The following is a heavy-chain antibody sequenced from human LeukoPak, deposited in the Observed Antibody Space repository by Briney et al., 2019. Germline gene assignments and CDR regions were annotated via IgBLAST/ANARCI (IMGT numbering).Heavy chain of an antibody. D-gene: IGHD4-17*01. CDR1: GFTFSSNA. J-gene: IGHJ5*02. CDR3: AKGTHDYGSYNWFDP. Sequence: GGSLRLSCAASGFTFSSNAMSWVRQAPGKGLEWVSAISDSGGNTYYADSVKGRFTISRDNSKNTLYLQMNSLRAEDTAVYCCAKGTHDYGSYNWFDPWGQGTLVTVSS. CDR2: ISDSGGNT. V-gene: IGHV3-23*01.